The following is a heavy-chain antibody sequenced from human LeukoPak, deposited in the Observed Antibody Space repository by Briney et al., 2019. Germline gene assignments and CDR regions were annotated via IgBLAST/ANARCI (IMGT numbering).Heavy chain of an antibody. D-gene: IGHD6-13*01. CDR2: LNSDGSSS. Sequence: GGSLRLSCAASGFTFSSYAMHWVRQAPGKGLVWVSRLNSDGSSSAFADSMKGRFTISRDNAKNTLYLRMNSLRAEDTAVYFCVRAKGGPGSTWAFDIWGQGTMVTVSS. V-gene: IGHV3-74*01. CDR3: VRAKGGPGSTWAFDI. CDR1: GFTFSSYA. J-gene: IGHJ3*02.